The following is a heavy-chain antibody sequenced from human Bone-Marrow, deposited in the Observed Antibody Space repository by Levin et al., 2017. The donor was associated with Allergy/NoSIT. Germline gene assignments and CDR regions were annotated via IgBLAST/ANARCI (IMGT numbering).Heavy chain of an antibody. V-gene: IGHV1-18*01. CDR2: ISPYNGNT. D-gene: IGHD4-17*01. Sequence: ASVKVSCKASGYTFTNYGIHWVRQAPGHGLEWMGWISPYNGNTDYAQRLQGRVTMTTDTSTSTAYVELRSLRFDDTAVYYCARGEEGVYDYGDYGWFDPWGQGTLVTVSS. J-gene: IGHJ5*02. CDR3: ARGEEGVYDYGDYGWFDP. CDR1: GYTFTNYG.